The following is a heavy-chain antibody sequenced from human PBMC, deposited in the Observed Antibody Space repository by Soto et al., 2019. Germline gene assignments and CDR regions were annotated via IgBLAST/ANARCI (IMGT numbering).Heavy chain of an antibody. CDR1: GYTFTSYG. CDR3: ARAHYYDILPGYGIDP. Sequence: ASVKVSCKASGYTFTSYGISWVRQAPGQGLEWMGWISAYNGNTNYAQKLQGRVTMTTDTSTSTAYMELRSLRSDDTAVYYCARAHYYDILPGYGIDPWGQGTLVTVSS. CDR2: ISAYNGNT. J-gene: IGHJ5*02. D-gene: IGHD3-9*01. V-gene: IGHV1-18*01.